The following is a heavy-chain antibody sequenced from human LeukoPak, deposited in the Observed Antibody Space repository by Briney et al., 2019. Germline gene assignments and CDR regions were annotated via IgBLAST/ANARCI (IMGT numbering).Heavy chain of an antibody. CDR2: ISGNSAST. V-gene: IGHV3-23*01. CDR3: AKQNTVKGGFDF. D-gene: IGHD4-17*01. J-gene: IGHJ4*02. Sequence: GGSLRLSCTASGFTVSGNAMRWVRQALGKGLEWVSIISGNSASTYYTDSVKGRFTISKDTSKNTLYLQMNSLRVEDTAVYYCAKQNTVKGGFDFWGQGTLVTVSS. CDR1: GFTVSGNA.